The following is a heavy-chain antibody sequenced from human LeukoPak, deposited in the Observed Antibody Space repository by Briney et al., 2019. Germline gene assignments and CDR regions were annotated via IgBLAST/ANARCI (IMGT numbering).Heavy chain of an antibody. CDR1: GGTFSSYA. CDR3: ATTYYYDRWGRAFDI. J-gene: IGHJ3*02. V-gene: IGHV1-69*13. D-gene: IGHD3-22*01. Sequence: GASVKVSCKASGGTFSSYAISWVRQAPGQGLEWMGGIIPIFGTAKYAQKFQGRVTIIADESTSTAYMELSSLRSEDTAVYYCATTYYYDRWGRAFDIWGQGTMVTVSS. CDR2: IIPIFGTA.